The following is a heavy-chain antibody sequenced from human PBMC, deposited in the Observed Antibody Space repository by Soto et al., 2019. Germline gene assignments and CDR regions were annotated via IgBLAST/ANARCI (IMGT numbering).Heavy chain of an antibody. Sequence: GGSMRLSCAASGFTFSSYAVSWVRQAPGKGLEWVSGISGSGDSIYYADSGKGRLTISRDNSKNTLYLQMNSLGAEDTAVYYCAKTVPGTKYWGQGNLVTAS. V-gene: IGHV3-23*01. CDR2: ISGSGDSI. J-gene: IGHJ4*02. D-gene: IGHD6-19*01. CDR3: AKTVPGTKY. CDR1: GFTFSSYA.